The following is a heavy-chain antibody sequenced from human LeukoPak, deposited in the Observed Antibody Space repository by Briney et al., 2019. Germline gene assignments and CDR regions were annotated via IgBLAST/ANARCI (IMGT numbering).Heavy chain of an antibody. Sequence: GGSLRLSCAASGFTFSTYAMSWVRQAPGKALEWVSTIGRSGGSTYYADSVKGRFTVSRDNSKNTLYLQMNSLRAEDTAVYYCAKDLLSKQLWSYWGQGTLVTVSS. V-gene: IGHV3-23*01. J-gene: IGHJ4*02. CDR1: GFTFSTYA. CDR2: IGRSGGST. D-gene: IGHD1-1*01. CDR3: AKDLLSKQLWSY.